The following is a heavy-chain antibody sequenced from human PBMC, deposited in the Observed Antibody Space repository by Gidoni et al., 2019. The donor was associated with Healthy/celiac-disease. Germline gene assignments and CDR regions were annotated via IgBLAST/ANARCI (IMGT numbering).Heavy chain of an antibody. CDR1: GYSFTSYW. V-gene: IGHV5-51*01. J-gene: IGHJ3*02. Sequence: EVQLVQSGAEVKKPGESLKISCKGSGYSFTSYWIGWVRQMPGKGLEWMGIIYPGDSDTRYSPSFQGQVTISADKSISTAYLQWSSLKASDTAMYYCARQTLTGYYTDDAFDIWGQGTMVTVSS. CDR2: IYPGDSDT. D-gene: IGHD3-9*01. CDR3: ARQTLTGYYTDDAFDI.